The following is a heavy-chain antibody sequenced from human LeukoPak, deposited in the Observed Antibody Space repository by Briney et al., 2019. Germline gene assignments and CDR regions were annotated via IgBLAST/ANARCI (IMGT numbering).Heavy chain of an antibody. CDR2: NGGT. CDR3: ARDLGGSGWFNWFDP. D-gene: IGHD6-13*01. J-gene: IGHJ5*02. Sequence: PSETLSLTCSVSDDSVSSDRYYWSWLRQPPGKGLEWIGFNGGTKYNPSLKSRVTISVDTSKNQFSLKLSSVTAADTAVYYCARDLGGSGWFNWFDPWGQGTLVTVSS. CDR1: DDSVSSDRYY. V-gene: IGHV4-61*01.